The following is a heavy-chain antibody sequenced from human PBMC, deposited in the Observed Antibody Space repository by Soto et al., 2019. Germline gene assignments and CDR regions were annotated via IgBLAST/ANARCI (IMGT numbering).Heavy chain of an antibody. V-gene: IGHV4-39*01. CDR1: GASISGSYYY. CDR3: ATSQKGYNWNYFDH. J-gene: IGHJ4*02. D-gene: IGHD1-20*01. CDR2: VFYTGFT. Sequence: SETLSLTCAVSGASISGSYYYWAWLRQSPGKGPEWIGSVFYTGFTSYNPSLESRVSVSVDTSKSQFSLKLSAVTAADTAVYYCATSQKGYNWNYFDHWGQGALVTVPS.